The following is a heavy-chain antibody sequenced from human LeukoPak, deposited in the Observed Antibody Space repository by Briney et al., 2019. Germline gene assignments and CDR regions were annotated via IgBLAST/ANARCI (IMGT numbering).Heavy chain of an antibody. J-gene: IGHJ4*02. Sequence: GGSLRLSCAASGFTFSDYYMSWIRQAPGKGLEWVSYISSSSGYTNYADSVKGRFTISRDNAKNSLYLQMNSLRAEDTAVYYRARSLLWFGENYFDYWGQGTLVTVSS. D-gene: IGHD3-10*01. CDR3: ARSLLWFGENYFDY. CDR2: ISSSSGYT. V-gene: IGHV3-11*06. CDR1: GFTFSDYY.